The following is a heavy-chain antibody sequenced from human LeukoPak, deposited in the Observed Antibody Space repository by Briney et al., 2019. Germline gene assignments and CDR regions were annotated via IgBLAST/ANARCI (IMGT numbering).Heavy chain of an antibody. D-gene: IGHD6-13*01. V-gene: IGHV3-7*01. J-gene: IGHJ1*01. CDR3: ARESTAGYNSSWYGFRN. CDR2: INQDGSEK. Sequence: GGSLRLSCAASGFTFSGYWMSWVRQAPGKGLGWVANINQDGSEKYYVDSVKGRFTISRDNAKNSLFLQMGSLRVEDTAVYYCARESTAGYNSSWYGFRNWGQRTLVSVSS. CDR1: GFTFSGYW.